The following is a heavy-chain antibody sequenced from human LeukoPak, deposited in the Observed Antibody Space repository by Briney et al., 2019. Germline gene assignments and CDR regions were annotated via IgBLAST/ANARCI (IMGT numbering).Heavy chain of an antibody. CDR3: ARDLDQSRGLDY. CDR1: GYTFTGYY. CDR2: INRNSGGT. Sequence: ASVKVSCKASGYTFTGYYMHWVRHGPGQGLEWMGWINRNSGGTNYAQKFQGRVTVTRDTSISTAYMELSRLRSDDTAVYYCARDLDQSRGLDYWGQGTLVTVSS. V-gene: IGHV1-2*02. J-gene: IGHJ4*02.